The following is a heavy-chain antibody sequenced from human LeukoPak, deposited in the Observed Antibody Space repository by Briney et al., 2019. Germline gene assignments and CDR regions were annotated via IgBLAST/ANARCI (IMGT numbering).Heavy chain of an antibody. CDR3: AKDLRRYSGSDSADQFDY. V-gene: IGHV3-33*06. CDR2: IWYDGSNK. J-gene: IGHJ4*02. Sequence: SCKASGYTFTRDYIHWVRQAPGKGLEWVAVIWYDGSNKYYADSVKGRFTISRDNSKNTLYLQMNSLRAEDTAVYYCAKDLRRYSGSDSADQFDYWGQGTLVTVSS. D-gene: IGHD1-26*01. CDR1: GYTFTRDY.